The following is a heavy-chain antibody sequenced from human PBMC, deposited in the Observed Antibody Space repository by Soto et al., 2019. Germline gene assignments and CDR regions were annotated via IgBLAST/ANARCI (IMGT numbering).Heavy chain of an antibody. CDR1: GGSVNGYY. CDR2: INHTGGT. D-gene: IGHD5-18*01. Sequence: SETLSLTCAVYGGSVNGYYWNWIRQPPGKGLEWIGEINHTGGTHYNPSLKSRVTMSVDTSKNQFSLRLSSVTAADTAVYYCARGRGSYGFGSYYFDYWGQGTLVTVSS. J-gene: IGHJ4*02. CDR3: ARGRGSYGFGSYYFDY. V-gene: IGHV4-34*01.